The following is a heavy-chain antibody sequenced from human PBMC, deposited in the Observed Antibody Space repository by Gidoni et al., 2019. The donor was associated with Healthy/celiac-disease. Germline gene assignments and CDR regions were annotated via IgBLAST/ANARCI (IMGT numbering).Heavy chain of an antibody. CDR2: IWYEGSNK. CDR1: GFTFIRYG. V-gene: IGHV3-33*08. Sequence: HVPLVESGGGVVQPGRSLRLSCAASGFTFIRYGMHCVRQAPSKGLAWVAVIWYEGSNKYNADSVKGRFTIYRDKSKNTLYLQMNSLRAEDTAVYYCAREISLGRDSSGYVWGPWYCYYGMDVWGQGTTVTVSS. CDR3: AREISLGRDSSGYVWGPWYCYYGMDV. D-gene: IGHD3-22*01. J-gene: IGHJ6*02.